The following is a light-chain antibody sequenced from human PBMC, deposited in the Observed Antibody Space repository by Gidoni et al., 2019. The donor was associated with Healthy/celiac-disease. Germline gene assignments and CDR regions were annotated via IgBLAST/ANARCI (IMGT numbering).Light chain of an antibody. CDR1: QSISSR. CDR2: KAS. V-gene: IGKV1-5*03. J-gene: IGKJ1*01. Sequence: DIQMTQSPSTLSASVGDRVTITCRASQSISSRLAWYQQKPGKAPKLLIYKASSLESGVPSRFSGSGSGTEFTLTISSLQPDDFATYYCQQYNSYSAFXQXTKVEIK. CDR3: QQYNSYSA.